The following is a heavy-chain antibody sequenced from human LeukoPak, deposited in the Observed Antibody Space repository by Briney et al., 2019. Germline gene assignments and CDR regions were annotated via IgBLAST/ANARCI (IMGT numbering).Heavy chain of an antibody. CDR3: ASRRN. CDR2: INHSGST. V-gene: IGHV4-34*01. CDR1: GESFSGYY. Sequence: PSETLSLTCAVYGESFSGYYWSWIRQPPGKGLEWIGEINHSGSTNYNPSLKSRVSISVDMSKNQFSQKLTSVTAADTAVYYCASRRNWGRGTLVTVSS. D-gene: IGHD1-14*01. J-gene: IGHJ4*02.